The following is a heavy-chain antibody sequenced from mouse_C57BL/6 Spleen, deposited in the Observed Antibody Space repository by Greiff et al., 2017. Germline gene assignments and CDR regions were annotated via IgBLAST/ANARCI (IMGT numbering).Heavy chain of an antibody. CDR3: VRQVDYGSSDWYSDV. CDR1: GFTFSDYY. D-gene: IGHD1-1*01. J-gene: IGHJ1*03. V-gene: IGHV5-12*01. CDR2: ISNGGGST. Sequence: EVHLVESGGGLVQPGGSLKLSCAASGFTFSDYYMYWVRQTPEKRLEWVAYISNGGGSTYYPDTVKGRFTISRDNAKNTLYLQMSRLKSEDTAMYYGVRQVDYGSSDWYSDVWGTGTTVTVSA.